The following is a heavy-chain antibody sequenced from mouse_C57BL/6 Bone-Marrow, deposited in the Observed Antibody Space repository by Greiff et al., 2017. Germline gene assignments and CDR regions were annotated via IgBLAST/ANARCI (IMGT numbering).Heavy chain of an antibody. CDR1: GYTFTSYW. D-gene: IGHD1-1*01. CDR3: ARYYYGSRDYYAMDY. CDR2: IDPSDSYT. J-gene: IGHJ4*01. V-gene: IGHV1-50*01. Sequence: QVHVKQPGAELVKPGASVKLSCKASGYTFTSYWMQWVKQRPGQGLEWIGEIDPSDSYTNYNQKFKGKATLTVDTSSSTAYMQLSSLTSEDSAVYYCARYYYGSRDYYAMDYWGQGTSVTVSS.